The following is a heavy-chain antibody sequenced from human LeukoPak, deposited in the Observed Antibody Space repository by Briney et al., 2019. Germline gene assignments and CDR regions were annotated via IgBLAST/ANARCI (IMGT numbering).Heavy chain of an antibody. CDR3: AKREYYFGSGTNFDY. D-gene: IGHD3-10*01. J-gene: IGHJ4*02. CDR1: GFTFSSYA. V-gene: IGHV3-23*01. Sequence: GGSLRLSCAASGFTFSSYAMSWVRQAPGKGLEWVSAISGSGGSTYYADSVKGRFTISRDNSKNTLYLQMNSLRAEDTAVYYCAKREYYFGSGTNFDYWGQGTLVTVSS. CDR2: ISGSGGST.